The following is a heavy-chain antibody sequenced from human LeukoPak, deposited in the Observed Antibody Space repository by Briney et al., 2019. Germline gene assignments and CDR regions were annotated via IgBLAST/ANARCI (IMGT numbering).Heavy chain of an antibody. CDR2: IRSKAYGGTT. D-gene: IGHD3-16*02. V-gene: IGHV3-49*03. CDR1: GFTFGDYA. CDR3: TRAFIYDYVWGSYRYDYFDY. Sequence: GGSLRLSCTASGFTFGDYAMSWFRQAPGKGLEWVGFIRSKAYGGTTEYAASVKGRFTISRDDSKSIAYLQMSSLKTEDTAVYYCTRAFIYDYVWGSYRYDYFDYWGQGTLVTVSS. J-gene: IGHJ4*02.